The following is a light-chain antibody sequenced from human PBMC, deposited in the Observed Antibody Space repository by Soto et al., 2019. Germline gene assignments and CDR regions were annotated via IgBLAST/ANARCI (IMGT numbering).Light chain of an antibody. V-gene: IGKV1-39*01. Sequence: DIQMTQSPSSLSASVGDRVTITCRASQSISSYLNLYQQKPGKAPKVLIYAASSLQSGVTSRFSGGGSVTDFTLTISSLQPEDFATYFCQPSYSTPTSIGGGTKVEIK. CDR2: AAS. CDR1: QSISSY. CDR3: QPSYSTPTS. J-gene: IGKJ4*01.